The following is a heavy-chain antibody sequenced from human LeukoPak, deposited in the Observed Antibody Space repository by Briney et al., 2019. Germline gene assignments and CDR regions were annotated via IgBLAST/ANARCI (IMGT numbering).Heavy chain of an antibody. CDR1: GGSISSYY. CDR2: IYTSGST. CDR3: AVVGYCSRTSGYGGDYFDT. D-gene: IGHD2-2*01. Sequence: SETLSLTCTVSGGSISSYYWSWIRQPAGKGLEWIGRIYTSGSTNYNPSLKSRVTMSVDTSKNQFSLKLSSVTAADTAVYYCAVVGYCSRTSGYGGDYFDTWGEGTLVTVSS. V-gene: IGHV4-4*07. J-gene: IGHJ4*02.